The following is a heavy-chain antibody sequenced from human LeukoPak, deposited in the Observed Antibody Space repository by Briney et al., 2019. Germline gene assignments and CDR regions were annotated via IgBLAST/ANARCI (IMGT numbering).Heavy chain of an antibody. CDR1: GYTFTSYG. CDR3: ARDGYGYYFDY. CDR2: ISAYNGNT. D-gene: IGHD5-18*01. V-gene: IGHV1-18*01. Sequence: ASVKASCKASGYTFTSYGISWVRQAPGQGLEWMGWISAYNGNTNYAQKLQGRLTMTTDTSTSTAYMELRCLRSDDTAVYYCARDGYGYYFDYWGQGTLVTVSS. J-gene: IGHJ4*02.